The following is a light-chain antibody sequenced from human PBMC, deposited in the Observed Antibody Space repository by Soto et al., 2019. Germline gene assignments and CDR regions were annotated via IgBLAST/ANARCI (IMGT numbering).Light chain of an antibody. CDR2: DAS. CDR1: QSVRNSL. J-gene: IGKJ1*01. V-gene: IGKV3-20*01. CDR3: HQYDTIVQT. Sequence: DIVLTQSTGTLSLSPGERATLSCRASQSVRNSLLAWYQQKPGQPPRLLIYDASTRATATPERFSGSGSGTDFTLTISRLEPEDFAVYYCHQYDTIVQTFGQGTKVDIK.